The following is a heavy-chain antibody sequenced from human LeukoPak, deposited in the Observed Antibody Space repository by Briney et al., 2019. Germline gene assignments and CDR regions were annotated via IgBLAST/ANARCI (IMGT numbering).Heavy chain of an antibody. Sequence: SETLSLTCTVSGGSISSYYWSWIRQPPGKGLEWIGYIYYSGSTNYNPSLKSRVIISVDTSKNQFSLKLSSVTAADTAVYYCARGPYGSGSMYYYGMDVWGKGTTVTVSS. CDR2: IYYSGST. CDR3: ARGPYGSGSMYYYGMDV. V-gene: IGHV4-59*01. CDR1: GGSISSYY. J-gene: IGHJ6*04. D-gene: IGHD3-10*01.